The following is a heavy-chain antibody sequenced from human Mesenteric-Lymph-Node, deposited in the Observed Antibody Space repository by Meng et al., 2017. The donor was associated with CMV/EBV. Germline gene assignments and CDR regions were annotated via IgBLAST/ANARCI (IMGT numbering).Heavy chain of an antibody. D-gene: IGHD5-24*01. CDR3: ARGPSRDGYNIDY. CDR2: IYYSGST. CDR1: GGSISSSSYY. V-gene: IGHV4-39*01. Sequence: GSLRLSCTVSGGSISSSSYYWGWIRQPPGKGLEWIGSIYYSGSTYYNPSLKSRVTISVDTSKNQFSLKLSSVTAADTAVYYCARGPSRDGYNIDYWGQGTLVTVSS. J-gene: IGHJ4*02.